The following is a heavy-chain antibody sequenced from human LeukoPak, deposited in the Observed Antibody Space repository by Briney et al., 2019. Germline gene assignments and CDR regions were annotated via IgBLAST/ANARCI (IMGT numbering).Heavy chain of an antibody. J-gene: IGHJ6*03. D-gene: IGHD6-19*01. Sequence: PSETLSLTCAVYGGSFSGYYWSWIRQPPGKGLEWIGEINHSGSTNYNPSLKSRVTISVDTSKNQFSLKLSSVTAADTAVYYCARGRYSSGWYPYYYYMDVWGKGTTVTVSS. CDR3: ARGRYSSGWYPYYYYMDV. CDR1: GGSFSGYY. V-gene: IGHV4-34*01. CDR2: INHSGST.